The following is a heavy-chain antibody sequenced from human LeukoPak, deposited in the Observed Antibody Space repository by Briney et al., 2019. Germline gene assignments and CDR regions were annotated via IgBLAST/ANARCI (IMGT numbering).Heavy chain of an antibody. J-gene: IGHJ4*02. Sequence: GGSLRLSCAASGFTVSSNYMSWVRQAPGKGLEWVSLIYGGGSTYYADSVKGRFTISRDNAKNSLYLQMNSLRAEDTAVYYCARVWYSSSAFFDYWGQGTLVTVSS. V-gene: IGHV3-53*01. D-gene: IGHD6-6*01. CDR3: ARVWYSSSAFFDY. CDR1: GFTVSSNY. CDR2: IYGGGST.